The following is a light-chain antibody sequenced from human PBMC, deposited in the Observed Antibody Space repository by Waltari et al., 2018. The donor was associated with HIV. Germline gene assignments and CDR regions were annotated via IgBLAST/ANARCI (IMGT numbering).Light chain of an antibody. CDR1: SSTIGDNP. Sequence: QSVLTQPPSASGTPGQRVTISCSGSSSTIGDNPVNCYLQLPGTAPQVLIYSNNQRPSGVPDRFSGSKSGTSVSLAISGLQSEDEADYYCSTWDDSLNEWVFGGGTKLTVL. J-gene: IGLJ2*01. CDR2: SNN. CDR3: STWDDSLNEWV. V-gene: IGLV1-44*01.